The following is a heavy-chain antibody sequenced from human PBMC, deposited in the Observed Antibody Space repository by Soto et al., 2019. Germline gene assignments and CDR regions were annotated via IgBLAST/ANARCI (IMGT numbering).Heavy chain of an antibody. CDR1: GGSISSSSYY. V-gene: IGHV4-39*01. CDR3: ASVWGAYSYFDY. D-gene: IGHD3-16*01. J-gene: IGHJ4*02. Sequence: QLHLQESGPGLVKPSETLSLTCTVSGGSISSSSYYWGWIRQPPGKGLAWIGSIYYSGSTYYNPSLKSRVTISVDTSKNQFSLKLSSVTAADTAVYYCASVWGAYSYFDYWGQGTLVTVSS. CDR2: IYYSGST.